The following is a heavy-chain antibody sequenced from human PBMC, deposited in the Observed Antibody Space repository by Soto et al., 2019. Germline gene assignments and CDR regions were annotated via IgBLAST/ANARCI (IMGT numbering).Heavy chain of an antibody. CDR3: ARECTGSGYYYSFDS. V-gene: IGHV3-30-3*01. CDR2: ISYDGSNK. Sequence: XGSLRLSCAASGFTFSSYAMHWVRQAPGKGLEWVAVISYDGSNKYYADSVKGRFTISRDNSKNTLYLQMNSLRAEDTAVYYCARECTGSGYYYSFDSWGQGTLATVSS. J-gene: IGHJ4*02. D-gene: IGHD3-22*01. CDR1: GFTFSSYA.